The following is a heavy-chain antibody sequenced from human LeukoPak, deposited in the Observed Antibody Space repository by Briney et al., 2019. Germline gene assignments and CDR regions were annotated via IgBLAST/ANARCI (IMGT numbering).Heavy chain of an antibody. V-gene: IGHV3-23*01. J-gene: IGHJ1*01. CDR1: GFTYSSYA. D-gene: IGHD2-2*01. CDR3: AKANGYCSSTSCYYFWYFQH. Sequence: GASLRLSCAASGFTYSSYAMRWVRQAPGRGLEWVSGISGSGGSTYYPDSAKGRFTISRDNSKNTLYLQMNSLRAEDTAVYYCAKANGYCSSTSCYYFWYFQHWGQGTLVTVSS. CDR2: ISGSGGST.